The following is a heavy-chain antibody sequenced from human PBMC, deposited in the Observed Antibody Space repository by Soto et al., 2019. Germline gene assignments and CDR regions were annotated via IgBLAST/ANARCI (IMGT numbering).Heavy chain of an antibody. CDR2: INNDVSST. Sequence: GGSLRLSCAASGFTFSSYWMHWVRQAPGKGLVWVSRINNDVSSTSYADSVKGRFTISRDNAKNTLYLQMNSLRAEDTAVYYCAKLRWGSDNWFDPWGQGTLVTVSS. CDR3: AKLRWGSDNWFDP. J-gene: IGHJ5*02. V-gene: IGHV3-74*01. D-gene: IGHD3-10*01. CDR1: GFTFSSYW.